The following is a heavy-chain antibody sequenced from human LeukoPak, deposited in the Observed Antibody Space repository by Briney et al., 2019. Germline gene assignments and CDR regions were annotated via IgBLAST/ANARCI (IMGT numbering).Heavy chain of an antibody. Sequence: PGGSLGLSCAASGFTFSSYGMHWVRQAPGKGLEWVAYIRYDGSDKYYADSVKGRFTISRDNSKNTLYLQMGSLRAEDTAVYYCAKISIHDSSPYIDSWGQGTLVTVSS. J-gene: IGHJ4*02. CDR1: GFTFSSYG. D-gene: IGHD3-22*01. CDR3: AKISIHDSSPYIDS. V-gene: IGHV3-30*02. CDR2: IRYDGSDK.